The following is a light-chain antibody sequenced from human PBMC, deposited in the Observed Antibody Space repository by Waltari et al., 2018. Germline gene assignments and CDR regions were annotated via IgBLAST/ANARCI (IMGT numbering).Light chain of an antibody. J-gene: IGKJ1*01. Sequence: AIQMTQSQSSMSASVGDRVTITCRASQGIRNDLGWYQQKPGKAPKLLIYAASSLQSGVPSRFSGSGSGTDFTLTISSLQPEDFATYYCLQDYNYPRTFGQGTKVEIK. CDR3: LQDYNYPRT. CDR1: QGIRND. V-gene: IGKV1-6*01. CDR2: AAS.